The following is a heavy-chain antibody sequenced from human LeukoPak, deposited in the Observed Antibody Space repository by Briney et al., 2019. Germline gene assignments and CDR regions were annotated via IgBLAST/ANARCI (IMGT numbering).Heavy chain of an antibody. Sequence: GGSLRLFCAASGFTFSSYAMHWVRQAPGKGLEWVAVISYDGSNKYYADSVKGRFTISRDNSKNTLYLQMNSLRAEDTAVYYCARPHSGYDLNDAFDIWGQGTMVTVSS. CDR2: ISYDGSNK. J-gene: IGHJ3*02. D-gene: IGHD5-12*01. CDR3: ARPHSGYDLNDAFDI. CDR1: GFTFSSYA. V-gene: IGHV3-30*01.